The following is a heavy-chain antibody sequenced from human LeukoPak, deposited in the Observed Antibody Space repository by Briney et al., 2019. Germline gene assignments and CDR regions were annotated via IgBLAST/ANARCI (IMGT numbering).Heavy chain of an antibody. J-gene: IGHJ4*02. V-gene: IGHV3-7*03. CDR3: ARDRHYDFWSGYYTPFNS. Sequence: GGSLRLSCAASGFTFSNYWMSWVRQAPGKGLEWVANMKQDGSEQYYVDSMKGRFTISRDNAKNSLYLQINSLRAEDTAVYYCARDRHYDFWSGYYTPFNSWGQGTLVTVSS. D-gene: IGHD3-3*01. CDR1: GFTFSNYW. CDR2: MKQDGSEQ.